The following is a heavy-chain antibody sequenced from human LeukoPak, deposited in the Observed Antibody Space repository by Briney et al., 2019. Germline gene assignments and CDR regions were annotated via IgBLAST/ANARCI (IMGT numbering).Heavy chain of an antibody. V-gene: IGHV4-59*01. CDR2: IYYSGST. D-gene: IGHD6-13*01. J-gene: IGHJ6*02. CDR1: GGSISSYY. CDR3: ARDQGIAAAGIMGWDYYYYGMDV. Sequence: SETLSLTCTVSGGSISSYYWSWIRQPPGKGLEWIGYIYYSGSTNYNPSLKSRVTISVDTSKNQFSLTLSSVTAADTAVYYCARDQGIAAAGIMGWDYYYYGMDVWGQGTTVTVSS.